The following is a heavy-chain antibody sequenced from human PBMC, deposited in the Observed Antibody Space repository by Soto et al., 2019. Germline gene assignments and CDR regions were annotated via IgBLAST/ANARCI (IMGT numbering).Heavy chain of an antibody. CDR3: ARVWMGGSYHKQSDYFDY. V-gene: IGHV4-4*02. CDR1: GGSISSSNW. J-gene: IGHJ4*02. Sequence: SETLSLTCAVSGGSISSSNWWSWVRQPPGKGLEWIGEIYHSGSTNYNPSLKSRVTISVDKSKNQFSLKLSSVTAADTAVYYCARVWMGGSYHKQSDYFDYWGQGTLVTVSS. CDR2: IYHSGST. D-gene: IGHD1-26*01.